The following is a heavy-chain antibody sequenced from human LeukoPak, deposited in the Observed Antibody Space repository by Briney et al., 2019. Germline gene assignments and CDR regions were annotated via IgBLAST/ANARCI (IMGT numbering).Heavy chain of an antibody. V-gene: IGHV1-69*13. Sequence: SVKVSCKASGGTFSSYAISWVRQAPGQGLEWMGGIIPIFGTANYAQKFQGRVTITADESTSTAYMELSSLRSEDTAVYYCARHVSTTGTTGYYYFDYWGQRTLVTVSS. J-gene: IGHJ4*02. CDR2: IIPIFGTA. CDR1: GGTFSSYA. CDR3: ARHVSTTGTTGYYYFDY. D-gene: IGHD1-1*01.